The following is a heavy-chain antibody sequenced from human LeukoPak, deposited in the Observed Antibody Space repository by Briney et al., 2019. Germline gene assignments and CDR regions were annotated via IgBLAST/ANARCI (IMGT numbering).Heavy chain of an antibody. CDR2: IHPSTRGT. CDR1: GYTLTGYY. Sequence: GASVKLSCKASGYTLTGYYIHWVRQSPGQQLECMEWIHPSTRGTTSAHQSPGRVTMTRATSISTAYMALSRLRSDATAVYYCARDAYSRSWYHGGFDYWGQGTLVTVSS. J-gene: IGHJ4*02. V-gene: IGHV1-2*02. CDR3: ARDAYSRSWYHGGFDY. D-gene: IGHD6-13*01.